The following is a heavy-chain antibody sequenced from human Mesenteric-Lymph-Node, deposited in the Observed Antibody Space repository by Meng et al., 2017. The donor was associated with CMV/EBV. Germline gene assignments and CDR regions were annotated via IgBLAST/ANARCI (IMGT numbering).Heavy chain of an antibody. CDR2: ISYDGSHE. Sequence: GESLKISCAASGFTFSSYGMHWVRQAPGKGLEWVAVISYDGSHEYYADSLKGRFTISRDNSKNTLYLQVNSLRAEDTAVYYCARDPYDFWSGYGINWGQGTLVTVSS. D-gene: IGHD3-3*01. V-gene: IGHV3-30-3*01. J-gene: IGHJ4*02. CDR1: GFTFSSYG. CDR3: ARDPYDFWSGYGIN.